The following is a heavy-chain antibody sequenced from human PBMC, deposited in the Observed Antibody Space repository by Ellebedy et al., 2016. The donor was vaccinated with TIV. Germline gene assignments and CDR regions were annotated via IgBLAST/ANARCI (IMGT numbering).Heavy chain of an antibody. CDR2: ISRSGDVI. CDR3: ASPWDLVLDYSTDMYV. Sequence: GESLKISCAASGFTFSDYYMTWIRQAPGKGLEWVSYISRSGDVIYYADSVRGRFTISRDNAKNSLYLQMNNLRPEDTGIYYCASPWDLVLDYSTDMYVWGKGTAVAVSS. CDR1: GFTFSDYY. V-gene: IGHV3-11*04. D-gene: IGHD2-15*01. J-gene: IGHJ6*03.